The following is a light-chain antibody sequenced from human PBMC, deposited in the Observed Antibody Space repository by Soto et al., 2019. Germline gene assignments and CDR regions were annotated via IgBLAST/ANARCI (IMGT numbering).Light chain of an antibody. Sequence: DIDMAPSPLSLPVTPGGPSSISCSSSQSLLHSNGYIYLDWYLQKPGQSPQLLIFLASNRASGVPDRFSGSGSGTDFTLKISRVEAEDVGVYYCMQRTEFPIPFGQGTRLEIK. J-gene: IGKJ5*01. CDR2: LAS. CDR1: QSLLHSNGYIY. V-gene: IGKV2-28*01. CDR3: MQRTEFPIP.